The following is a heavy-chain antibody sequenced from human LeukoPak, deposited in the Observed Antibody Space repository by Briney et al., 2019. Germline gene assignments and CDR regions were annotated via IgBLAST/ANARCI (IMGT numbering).Heavy chain of an antibody. CDR2: IYYTGST. Sequence: SETLSLTCTVSGGSISSYYWSWIRQPPGKGLEWIGYIYYTGSTNYNPSLKSRVTISVDTSKNQFSLKLSSVTAADTAVYYCARGLNDAFDIWGQGTMVTVSS. CDR3: ARGLNDAFDI. V-gene: IGHV4-59*01. CDR1: GGSISSYY. J-gene: IGHJ3*02.